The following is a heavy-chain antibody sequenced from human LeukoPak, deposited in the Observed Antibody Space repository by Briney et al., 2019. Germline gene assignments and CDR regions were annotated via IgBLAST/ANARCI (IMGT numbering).Heavy chain of an antibody. CDR1: GGSISSYY. V-gene: IGHV4-4*07. CDR3: ARDFTMVRGARGLNWFDP. D-gene: IGHD3-10*01. CDR2: IYTSGST. Sequence: SETLSLTCTVSGGSISSYYWSWIRQPAGKGLERIGRIYTSGSTNYNPSLKSRVTMSVDTSKNQFSLKLSSVTAADTAVYYCARDFTMVRGARGLNWFDPWGQGTLVTVSS. J-gene: IGHJ5*02.